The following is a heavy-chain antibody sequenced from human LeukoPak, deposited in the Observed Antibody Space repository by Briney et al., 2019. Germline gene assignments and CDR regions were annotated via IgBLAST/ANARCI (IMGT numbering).Heavy chain of an antibody. CDR2: IYYSGST. Sequence: PSETLSLTCIVSGGSISSHYWSWIQQPPGKGLEWIGYIYYSGSTNYNPSLKSRVTISVDTSKNQFSLNLSSVTAADTAVYYCARGYSSSWFYWGQGTLVTVSS. V-gene: IGHV4-59*11. CDR3: ARGYSSSWFY. D-gene: IGHD6-13*01. J-gene: IGHJ4*02. CDR1: GGSISSHY.